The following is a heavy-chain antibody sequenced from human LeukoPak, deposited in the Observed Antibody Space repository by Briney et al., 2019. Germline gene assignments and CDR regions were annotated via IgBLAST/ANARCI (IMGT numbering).Heavy chain of an antibody. Sequence: VASVKVSCMASGGTFSSYAISWVRQAPGQGLEWMGGIIPIFGTANYAQKFQGRVTITADKSTSTAYMELSSRRSEDTAVYYCARGGEAAATAFDPWGQGTLVTVSS. CDR1: GGTFSSYA. D-gene: IGHD6-13*01. CDR3: ARGGEAAATAFDP. J-gene: IGHJ5*02. CDR2: IIPIFGTA. V-gene: IGHV1-69*06.